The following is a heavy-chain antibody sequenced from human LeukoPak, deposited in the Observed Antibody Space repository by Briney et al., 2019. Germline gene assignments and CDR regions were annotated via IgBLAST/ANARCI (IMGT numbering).Heavy chain of an antibody. CDR2: FSGSGGDT. D-gene: IGHD3-9*01. CDR3: AKDYDILTGDAFDI. CDR1: GFTFSSYA. Sequence: GGSLRLSCAASGFTFSSYAMSWVRQAPGKGLEWVSAFSGSGGDTYYADSVKGRFTTSRDNAKNSLYLQMNSLRAEDTALYYCAKDYDILTGDAFDIWGQGTMVTVSS. V-gene: IGHV3-23*01. J-gene: IGHJ3*02.